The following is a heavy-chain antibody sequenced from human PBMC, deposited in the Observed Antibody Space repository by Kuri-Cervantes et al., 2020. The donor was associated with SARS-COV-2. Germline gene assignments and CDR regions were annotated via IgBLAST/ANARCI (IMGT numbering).Heavy chain of an antibody. CDR2: ISSGSRHT. CDR1: GFSFSASP. V-gene: IGHV3-21*01. D-gene: IGHD3-3*01. Sequence: GESLKISCAASGFSFSASPMNWVRQAPGRGLEWVSSISSGSRHTYYADSVKGRFTISRDNAKNSLYLQMNTLRAEDTAVYYCARGEGFLEWFPIDSWGQGTLVTVSS. J-gene: IGHJ4*02. CDR3: ARGEGFLEWFPIDS.